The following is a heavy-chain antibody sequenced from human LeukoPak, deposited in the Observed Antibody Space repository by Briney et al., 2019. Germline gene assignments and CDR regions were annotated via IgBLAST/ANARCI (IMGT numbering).Heavy chain of an antibody. J-gene: IGHJ4*02. V-gene: IGHV3-23*01. CDR3: ANSPMIPSVYY. Sequence: PGGSLRLSCAASGFTFSSYAMSWVRQAPGKGLESVSAISGSGGSTYYADSVKGRFTISRDNSKNTLYLQMNSLRAEDTAVYYCANSPMIPSVYYWGQGTLVTVSS. CDR1: GFTFSSYA. D-gene: IGHD2-2*01. CDR2: ISGSGGST.